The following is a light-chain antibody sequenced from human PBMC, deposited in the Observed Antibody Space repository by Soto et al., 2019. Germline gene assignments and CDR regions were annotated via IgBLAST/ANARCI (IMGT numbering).Light chain of an antibody. V-gene: IGLV2-11*01. J-gene: IGLJ1*01. CDR3: CSYAGGYIFV. CDR2: DVT. Sequence: ALTQPRSVSGSPGQSVTISCTGTSSDVGRYNYVSWYQQHPGKAPKLIIYDVTKRPSGVPDRFSGSKSGNTASLTISGLQAEDEVDYYCCSYAGGYIFVFGTGTKVTVL. CDR1: SSDVGRYNY.